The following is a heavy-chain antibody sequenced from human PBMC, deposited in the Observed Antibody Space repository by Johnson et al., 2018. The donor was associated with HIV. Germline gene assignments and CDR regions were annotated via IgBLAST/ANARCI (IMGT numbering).Heavy chain of an antibody. CDR3: AKGGYSGSYFGFDI. Sequence: QVQLVESGGGVVQPGGSLRLSCAASGFTFSSYGMHWVRQAPGKGLEWVAFIRYDGSNKYYADSVKGRFTIYRDNSKNTLYLQMNSLRAEDTALYYCAKGGYSGSYFGFDIWGQGTLVTVSS. CDR2: IRYDGSNK. J-gene: IGHJ3*02. CDR1: GFTFSSYG. D-gene: IGHD1-26*01. V-gene: IGHV3-30*02.